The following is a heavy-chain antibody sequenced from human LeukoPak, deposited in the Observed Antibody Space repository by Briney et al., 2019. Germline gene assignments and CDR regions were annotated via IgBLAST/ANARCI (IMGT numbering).Heavy chain of an antibody. CDR2: ISSSGSAI. J-gene: IGHJ5*02. CDR3: ARVGDLVMASVGWFDP. CDR1: GFTFSSYA. D-gene: IGHD5-12*01. Sequence: PGGSLRLSCAASGFTFSSYAMSWVRQAPGKGLEWVSYISSSGSAIYYADSVKGRFTISRDNAKNSLYLQMNSLRAEDTAVYYCARVGDLVMASVGWFDPWGQGTLVTVSS. V-gene: IGHV3-48*04.